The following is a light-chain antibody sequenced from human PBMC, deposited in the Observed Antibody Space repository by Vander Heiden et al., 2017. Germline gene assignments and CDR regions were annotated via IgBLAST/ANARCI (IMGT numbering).Light chain of an antibody. CDR2: EVA. J-gene: IGLJ1*01. Sequence: QSALTQPRSVSGSPGQSVTISCTGTSSDVGGYNYVSWYQQHPGKAPKLMIYEVAQRPSGVPDRFSGSKSGNTASLTISGLQAEDEADYYCCSYAGSYVYVFGTGTTVTVL. CDR1: SSDVGGYNY. V-gene: IGLV2-11*01. CDR3: CSYAGSYVYV.